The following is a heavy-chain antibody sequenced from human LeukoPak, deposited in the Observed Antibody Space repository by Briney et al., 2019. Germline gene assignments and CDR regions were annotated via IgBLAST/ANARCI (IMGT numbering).Heavy chain of an antibody. CDR3: ARVQISLGAFDI. CDR2: IYHSGST. J-gene: IGHJ3*02. V-gene: IGHV4-30-2*01. CDR1: GGSISSGGYS. Sequence: PSEALSLTCAVSGGSISSGGYSWSWIRQPPGKGLEWIGYIYHSGSTYYNPSLKSRDTISVGRSKNQFSLKLSSVTAADTAVYYCARVQISLGAFDIWGQGTMVTVSS.